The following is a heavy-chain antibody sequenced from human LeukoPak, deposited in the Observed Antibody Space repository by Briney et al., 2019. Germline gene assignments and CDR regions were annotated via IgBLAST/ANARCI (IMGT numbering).Heavy chain of an antibody. Sequence: GASLRLSCAASGFTFSNYAMTWVRQAPGKGLEWVSIISPSGDSTYYADSVKGRFTVSRDNSKNTLYLQMNSLRAEDTAVHYCAKVSGYGYYNAFDIWGQGTMVTVSS. J-gene: IGHJ3*02. CDR1: GFTFSNYA. CDR2: ISPSGDST. CDR3: AKVSGYGYYNAFDI. D-gene: IGHD3-22*01. V-gene: IGHV3-23*01.